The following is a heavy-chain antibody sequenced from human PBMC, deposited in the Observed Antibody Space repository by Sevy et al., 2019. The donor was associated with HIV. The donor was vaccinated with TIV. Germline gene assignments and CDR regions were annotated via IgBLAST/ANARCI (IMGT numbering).Heavy chain of an antibody. J-gene: IGHJ4*02. CDR2: IRSNTDGGTT. V-gene: IGHV3-15*01. D-gene: IGHD4-17*01. CDR3: TTDREYGDYKGGFDY. CDR1: GFTFTNAW. Sequence: GGSLRLSCAVSGFTFTNAWMGWDRQAPGKGLEWVGRIRSNTDGGTTDDAAPLKGRFTISRDDSKNTLYLQMNILKSADTAVYYCTTDREYGDYKGGFDYWGQGTLVTVSS.